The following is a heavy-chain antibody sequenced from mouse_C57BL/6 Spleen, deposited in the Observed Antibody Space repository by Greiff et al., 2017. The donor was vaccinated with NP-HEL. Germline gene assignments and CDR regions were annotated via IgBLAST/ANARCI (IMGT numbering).Heavy chain of an antibody. CDR3: SSAIYFYDGAMDY. Sequence: VKLMESGAELAKPGASVKLSCKASGYTFTSYWMHWVKQRPGQGLEWIGYINPSSGYTKYNQKFKDKATLTADKSSSTAYMQLSSLTYENSAVSYCSSAIYFYDGAMDYWGQGTSVTVSS. CDR2: INPSSGYT. V-gene: IGHV1-7*01. J-gene: IGHJ4*01. CDR1: GYTFTSYW. D-gene: IGHD2-12*01.